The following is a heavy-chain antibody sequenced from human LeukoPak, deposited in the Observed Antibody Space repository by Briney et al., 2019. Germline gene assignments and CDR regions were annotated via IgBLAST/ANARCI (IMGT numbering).Heavy chain of an antibody. V-gene: IGHV1-46*01. CDR1: GYTFTTYN. J-gene: IGHJ4*01. CDR2: INPGDSST. Sequence: ASVKLSCKTSGYTFTTYNVHWVRQAPGHGLEWMGIINPGDSSTTYAQMFQGRVTMTRDASTTTVYMELSSLRSEDTAVYYCVRASSGTKTRLDYWGQGSLVTVSS. D-gene: IGHD1-7*01. CDR3: VRASSGTKTRLDY.